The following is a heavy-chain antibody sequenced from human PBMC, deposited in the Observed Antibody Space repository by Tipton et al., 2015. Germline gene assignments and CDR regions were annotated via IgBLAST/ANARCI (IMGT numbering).Heavy chain of an antibody. J-gene: IGHJ4*02. V-gene: IGHV4-38-2*01. CDR2: ISHSGNT. CDR3: ACQDYDSLTRDYQTVDY. Sequence: TLSLTCAVSAYSISSDYYWGWIRQPPGKGLEWIGSISHSGNTYYNPSLKSRVTMSRDTSKNQFSLKLTSVTAADTAMYYCACQDYDSLTRDYQTVDYWGQGTLVTVSS. D-gene: IGHD3-9*01. CDR1: AYSISSDYY.